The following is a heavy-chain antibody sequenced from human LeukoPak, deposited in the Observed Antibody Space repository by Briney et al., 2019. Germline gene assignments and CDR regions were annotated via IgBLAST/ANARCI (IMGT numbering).Heavy chain of an antibody. V-gene: IGHV1-18*01. D-gene: IGHD3-22*01. CDR3: ARGHGLTYYYDSSGYPDY. J-gene: IGHJ4*02. CDR2: ISAYNGNT. CDR1: GYTFTSYG. Sequence: GASVKVSCKASGYTFTSYGISWVRQAPGQGLEWMGWISAYNGNTNYAQKLQGRVTMTTDTSTSTAYMELRSLRSDDTAVYYCARGHGLTYYYDSSGYPDYWGQGTLVTVSS.